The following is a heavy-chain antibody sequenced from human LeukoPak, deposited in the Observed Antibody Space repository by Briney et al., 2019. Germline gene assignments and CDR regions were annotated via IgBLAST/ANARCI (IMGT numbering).Heavy chain of an antibody. Sequence: PGGSLRLSCAASGFTFSSYAMSWVRQAPGKGLEWVSGISGSGGSSYYADSVKGRITISRDNSKNTLYLQMISLRAEDTAVYFCAKDPRAVIRPAASFDYWGQGTLVTVSS. CDR2: ISGSGGSS. V-gene: IGHV3-23*01. CDR3: AKDPRAVIRPAASFDY. D-gene: IGHD2-2*01. CDR1: GFTFSSYA. J-gene: IGHJ4*02.